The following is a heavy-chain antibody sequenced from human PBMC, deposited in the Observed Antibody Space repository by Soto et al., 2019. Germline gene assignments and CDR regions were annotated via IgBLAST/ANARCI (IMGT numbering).Heavy chain of an antibody. D-gene: IGHD6-13*01. CDR1: GYTFTSYA. CDR2: INAGNGNT. Sequence: QVQLVQSGAEVKKPGASVKVSCKASGYTFTSYAMHWVRQAPGQRREWMGWINAGNGNTKYSQKFQGRVTITRAKSASTAYMEQSSLRSEDTAVYYCARPHFISSYYFHYWAQGTLVTVSS. V-gene: IGHV1-3*01. J-gene: IGHJ4*02. CDR3: ARPHFISSYYFHY.